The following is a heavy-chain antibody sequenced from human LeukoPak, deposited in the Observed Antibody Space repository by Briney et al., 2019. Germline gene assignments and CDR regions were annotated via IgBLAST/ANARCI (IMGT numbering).Heavy chain of an antibody. CDR1: GGTFSSYA. D-gene: IGHD3-22*01. CDR3: ARDPGDYYDSSGSTFDY. J-gene: IGHJ4*02. Sequence: SVKVSCKASGGTFSSYAISWVRQAPGQGLEWMGRIIPILGIANYAQKFQGRVTITADKSTSTAYMELSSLRSEDTAVYYCARDPGDYYDSSGSTFDYWGQGTLVTVSS. CDR2: IIPILGIA. V-gene: IGHV1-69*04.